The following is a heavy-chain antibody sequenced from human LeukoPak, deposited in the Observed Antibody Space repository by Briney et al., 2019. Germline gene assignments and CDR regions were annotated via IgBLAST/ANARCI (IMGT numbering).Heavy chain of an antibody. D-gene: IGHD5-18*01. CDR1: GFPFTMYY. CDR2: INPSGGSA. Sequence: ASVKVSCKASGFPFTMYYMHWVRQALGQGLEWMGIINPSGGSAYYAQKFQGRVTMTSDVSTSTFHMELSSLRSEDTAVYYCARPVDTASLVNWGQGTLVTVSS. CDR3: ARPVDTASLVN. J-gene: IGHJ4*02. V-gene: IGHV1-46*01.